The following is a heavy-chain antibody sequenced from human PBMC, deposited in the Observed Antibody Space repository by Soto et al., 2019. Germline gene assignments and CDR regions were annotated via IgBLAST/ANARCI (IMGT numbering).Heavy chain of an antibody. V-gene: IGHV4-4*02. CDR3: ARVGYCTNGVCYWFDP. J-gene: IGHJ5*02. D-gene: IGHD2-8*01. Sequence: ASETLSLTCAVSSGSISSSNWRWWVRQPARKGQEMMGVIYHSGSTNYNPSLKSRVTISVDKSKNQFSLKLSSVTAADTAVYYCARVGYCTNGVCYWFDPWGQGTLVTVSS. CDR1: SGSISSSNW. CDR2: IYHSGST.